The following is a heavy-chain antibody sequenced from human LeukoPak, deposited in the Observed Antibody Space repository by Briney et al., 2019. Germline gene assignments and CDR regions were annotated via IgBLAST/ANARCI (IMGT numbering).Heavy chain of an antibody. CDR2: INHSGST. Sequence: PSETLSLTCAVYGGSFSGYYWSWIRQPPGKGLEWIGEINHSGSTSYNPSLKSRVTISVDTSKNQFSLKLSSVTAADTAVYYCARDSRPTTYCSGGSCYHYYYGMDVWGQGTTVTVSS. V-gene: IGHV4-34*01. J-gene: IGHJ6*02. D-gene: IGHD2-15*01. CDR3: ARDSRPTTYCSGGSCYHYYYGMDV. CDR1: GGSFSGYY.